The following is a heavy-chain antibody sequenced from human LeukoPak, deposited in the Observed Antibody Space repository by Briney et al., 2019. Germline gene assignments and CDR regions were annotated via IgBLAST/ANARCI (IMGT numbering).Heavy chain of an antibody. D-gene: IGHD4-17*01. CDR1: GASLSSSHYF. Sequence: PSETLSLTCSVSGASLSSSHYFWDWIRQPPGKGLEWIGSILYSGSTYYNPSLKSRVTISVDTSNNQFSLKLSSVTAADTAVYYCAGSTVPAFDYWGQGTPVTVSS. V-gene: IGHV4-39*07. CDR2: ILYSGST. CDR3: AGSTVPAFDY. J-gene: IGHJ4*02.